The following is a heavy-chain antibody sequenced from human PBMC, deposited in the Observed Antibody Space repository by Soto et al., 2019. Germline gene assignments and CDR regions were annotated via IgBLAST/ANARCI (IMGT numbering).Heavy chain of an antibody. CDR1: GFTFNGYA. V-gene: IGHV3-30*04. CDR2: TGSDGSNK. CDR3: ARDQGLSSSDFDY. J-gene: IGHJ4*02. D-gene: IGHD6-6*01. Sequence: QVQLVESGGGVVQPGRSLRLSCAASGFTFNGYALHWVRQAPAKGLGWVAVTGSDGSNKNYADSVKGRFNISRDNSKNTLYLQMNSLRAEDTAVYYCARDQGLSSSDFDYWGQGTLVTVSS.